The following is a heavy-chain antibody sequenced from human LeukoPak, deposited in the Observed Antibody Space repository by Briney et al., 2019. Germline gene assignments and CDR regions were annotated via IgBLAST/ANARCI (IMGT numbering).Heavy chain of an antibody. Sequence: PSETLSLTCAVSGGSMNSHYWSWIRQPPGKGLQWIGFIHSNGHSDQNPSLRSRATISLDTSKNQFSLKLSSVTAADTAVYYCARHIVVVPAAIGDYYYYGMDVWGQGTTVTVSS. CDR2: IHSNGHS. D-gene: IGHD2-2*02. J-gene: IGHJ6*02. CDR1: GGSMNSHY. CDR3: ARHIVVVPAAIGDYYYYGMDV. V-gene: IGHV4-59*08.